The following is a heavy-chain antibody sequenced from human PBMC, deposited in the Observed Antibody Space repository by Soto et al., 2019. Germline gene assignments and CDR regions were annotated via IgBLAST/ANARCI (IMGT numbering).Heavy chain of an antibody. CDR2: ISYDGSNK. Sequence: GGSLRLSCAASGFTFSSYGMHWVRQAPGKGLEWVAVISYDGSNKYYADSVKGRFTISRDNSKNTLYLQMNSLRAEDTAVYYCAKGYDFWREGTGMDVWGQGTTVTVSS. V-gene: IGHV3-30*18. J-gene: IGHJ6*02. D-gene: IGHD3-3*01. CDR1: GFTFSSYG. CDR3: AKGYDFWREGTGMDV.